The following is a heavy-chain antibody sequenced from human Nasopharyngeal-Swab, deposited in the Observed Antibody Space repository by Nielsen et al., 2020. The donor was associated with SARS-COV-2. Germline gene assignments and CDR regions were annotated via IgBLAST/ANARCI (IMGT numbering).Heavy chain of an antibody. D-gene: IGHD3-22*01. CDR2: ISYDGSNK. V-gene: IGHV3-30*03. CDR1: GFIFSSYG. CDR3: ARDAELDSSGHDAFDI. J-gene: IGHJ3*02. Sequence: GESLKISCAASGFIFSSYGMHWVRQAPGKGLEWVAVISYDGSNKYYADSVKGRFTISRDNSKNALYLQMNSLRAEDTAVYYCARDAELDSSGHDAFDIWGQGTMVTVSS.